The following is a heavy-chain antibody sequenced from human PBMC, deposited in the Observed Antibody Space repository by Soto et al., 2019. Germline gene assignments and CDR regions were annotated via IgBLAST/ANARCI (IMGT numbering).Heavy chain of an antibody. CDR1: GFSFSNYW. D-gene: IGHD3-10*01. J-gene: IGHJ4*02. Sequence: EVHLVESGGGLVQPGGSLRLSCAASGFSFSNYWMTWVRQAPGKGLEWVANINPDGGAKYYVESVKGRSSISRDNAKNSLYLQMSNLRAEDTAVYYCAKAFYNGNSDFGYWGQGTLVTVSS. CDR3: AKAFYNGNSDFGY. CDR2: INPDGGAK. V-gene: IGHV3-7*05.